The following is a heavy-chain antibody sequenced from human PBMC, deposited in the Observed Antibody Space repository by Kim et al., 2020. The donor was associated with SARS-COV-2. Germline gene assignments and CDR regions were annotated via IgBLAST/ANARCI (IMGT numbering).Heavy chain of an antibody. Sequence: GGSLRLSCAASGFTFSSYAMSWVRQAPGKGLEWVSAISGSGGSTYYADSVKGRFTISRDNSKNTLYLQMNSLRAEDTAVYYCAKDPYSSSWAYPFDYWGQGTLVTVSS. J-gene: IGHJ4*02. CDR1: GFTFSSYA. CDR3: AKDPYSSSWAYPFDY. CDR2: ISGSGGST. D-gene: IGHD6-13*01. V-gene: IGHV3-23*01.